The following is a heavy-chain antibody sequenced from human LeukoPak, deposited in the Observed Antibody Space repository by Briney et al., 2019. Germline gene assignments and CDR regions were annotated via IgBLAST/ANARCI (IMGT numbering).Heavy chain of an antibody. Sequence: SETLSLTCTVSGGSVSSGSSFWSWIRQPPGKGLEWIGYIYHSGNTNYNPSLKSRVTISVDTSKSQLSLKLNSVTAADTAVYYCARLRFLEWFSPIDAFDIWGQGTMVTVSS. CDR3: ARLRFLEWFSPIDAFDI. V-gene: IGHV4-61*01. D-gene: IGHD3-3*01. CDR2: IYHSGNT. J-gene: IGHJ3*02. CDR1: GGSVSSGSSF.